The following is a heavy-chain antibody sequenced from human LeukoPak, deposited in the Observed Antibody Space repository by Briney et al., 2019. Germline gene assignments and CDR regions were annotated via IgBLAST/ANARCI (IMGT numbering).Heavy chain of an antibody. V-gene: IGHV3-30*01. Sequence: SLRLSCAASGFALSSYAMHWVRPAPGKGREWVAAISYDGSNKYYADSVKGRFTISRDNSKNTLYLQMNSLRAEDTAVYYCARDRVTIFGVVAYYFDYWGQGTLVTVSS. CDR2: ISYDGSNK. J-gene: IGHJ4*02. CDR3: ARDRVTIFGVVAYYFDY. CDR1: GFALSSYA. D-gene: IGHD3-3*01.